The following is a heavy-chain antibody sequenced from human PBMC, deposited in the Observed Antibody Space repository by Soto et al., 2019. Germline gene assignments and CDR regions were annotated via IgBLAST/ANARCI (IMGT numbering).Heavy chain of an antibody. CDR2: IVVGSGNT. V-gene: IGHV1-58*01. CDR1: GFTFTSSA. D-gene: IGHD3-3*01. CDR3: AAAGKFGVVILSGMDV. J-gene: IGHJ6*02. Sequence: GASVKVSCKASGFTFTSSAVQWVRQARGQRLEWIGWIVVGSGNTNYAQKFQERVTITRDMSTSTAYMELSSLRSEDTAVYYCAAAGKFGVVILSGMDVWGQGTTVTVSS.